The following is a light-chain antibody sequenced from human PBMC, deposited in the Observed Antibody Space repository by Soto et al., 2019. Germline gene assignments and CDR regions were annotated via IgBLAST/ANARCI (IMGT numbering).Light chain of an antibody. J-gene: IGKJ1*01. CDR2: DAS. Sequence: IVLTQSPATLSLSPGERATLSCRASQSVSSYLAWYQQKPGQAPRLLIYDASNRATGIPARFSGSGSGTDFTLTISSLEPEDFEVYYCQQRKTLGQWTKVDIK. CDR3: QQRKT. V-gene: IGKV3-11*01. CDR1: QSVSSY.